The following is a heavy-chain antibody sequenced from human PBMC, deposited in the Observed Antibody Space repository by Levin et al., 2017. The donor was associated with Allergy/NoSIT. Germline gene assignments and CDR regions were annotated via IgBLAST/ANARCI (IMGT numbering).Heavy chain of an antibody. J-gene: IGHJ4*02. D-gene: IGHD1-26*01. CDR3: ARASVPGTLEF. CDR1: GFAFTDYW. CDR2: INRDGSAD. V-gene: IGHV3-7*01. Sequence: GGSLRLSCAASGFAFTDYWINWVRQAPGKGLEWVANINRDGSADNFVDSVNGRFTISRDNAKNSVYLQMDSLRGDDTAVYVCARASVPGTLEFWGQGTLVTVSS.